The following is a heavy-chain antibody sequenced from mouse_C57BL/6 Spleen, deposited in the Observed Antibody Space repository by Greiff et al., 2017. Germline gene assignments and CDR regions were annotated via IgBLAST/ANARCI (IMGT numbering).Heavy chain of an antibody. V-gene: IGHV1-64*01. D-gene: IGHD2-3*01. Sequence: QVQLKQPGAELVKPGASVKLSCKASGYTFTSYWMHWVKQRPGQGLEWIGMIHPNSGSTNYNEKFKSKATLTVDKSSSTAYMQLSSLTSEDSAVYYCARIGDGYYWYFDVWGTGTTVTVSS. CDR2: IHPNSGST. J-gene: IGHJ1*03. CDR1: GYTFTSYW. CDR3: ARIGDGYYWYFDV.